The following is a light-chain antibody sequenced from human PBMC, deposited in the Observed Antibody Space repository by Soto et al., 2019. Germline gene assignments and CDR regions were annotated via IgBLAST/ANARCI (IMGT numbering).Light chain of an antibody. CDR1: QSIGNY. CDR2: GAS. V-gene: IGKV1-39*01. J-gene: IGKJ5*01. CDR3: QQGNSIPIT. Sequence: DIQMTQSPSSLSASVGDRVTITCRASQSIGNYLNWYQQKLGKAPEVLIYGASSLQSGVPSRFSGSGSGTDFTLTISSLQPEDSATYFCQQGNSIPITFGQGTRLEIK.